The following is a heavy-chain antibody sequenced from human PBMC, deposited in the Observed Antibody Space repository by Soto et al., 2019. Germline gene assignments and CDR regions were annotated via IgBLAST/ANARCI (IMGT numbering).Heavy chain of an antibody. CDR2: MFYSGST. D-gene: IGHD2-15*01. CDR1: GGSISSSNNY. CDR3: ARRDCSSGSCFFDN. J-gene: IGHJ4*02. V-gene: IGHV4-39*01. Sequence: HSETLPLTCTVSGGSISSSNNYWDWIRQPPGKGLEWIGSMFYSGSTYYNPSLTSRVTISVDTSKNQFSLKLSSVTAADTAIYYCARRDCSSGSCFFDNWGQGPLVTVS.